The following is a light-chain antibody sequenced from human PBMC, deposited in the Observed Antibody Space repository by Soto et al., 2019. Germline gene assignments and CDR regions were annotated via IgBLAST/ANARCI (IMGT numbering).Light chain of an antibody. CDR2: EVS. CDR1: SSDVGGYNY. Sequence: QSALTQPASVSGSPGQSITISCTGTSSDVGGYNYVSWYQQHPGKAPKLMIYEVSNRPSGVSNRFSGSKSGHTASLTISGLQAEDEADYYCSSYTVTSTLVFGGGTQLTVL. CDR3: SSYTVTSTLV. J-gene: IGLJ3*02. V-gene: IGLV2-14*01.